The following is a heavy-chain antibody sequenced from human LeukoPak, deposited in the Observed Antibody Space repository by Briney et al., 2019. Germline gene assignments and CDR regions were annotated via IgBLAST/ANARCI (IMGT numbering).Heavy chain of an antibody. CDR1: GGTFSSYA. Sequence: ASVKVSCKASGGTFSSYAISWVRQAPGQGLEWMGRIIPIFGIANYAQKFQGRVTITADKSTSTAYMELSSLRSEDTAVYYCARGSEPIWDYYGMDVWGQGTTVTVSS. D-gene: IGHD3-16*01. J-gene: IGHJ6*02. V-gene: IGHV1-69*04. CDR3: ARGSEPIWDYYGMDV. CDR2: IIPIFGIA.